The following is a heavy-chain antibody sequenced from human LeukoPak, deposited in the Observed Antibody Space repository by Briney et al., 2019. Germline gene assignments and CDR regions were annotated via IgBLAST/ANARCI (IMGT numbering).Heavy chain of an antibody. CDR1: GGSISSSAYY. D-gene: IGHD3-10*01. CDR3: ARVLYYGSGSYTD. J-gene: IGHJ4*02. Sequence: PSETLSLTCSVSGGSISSSAYYWGWIRQPPGKGLEWIATINYSGTTHYNPSLKSRVTISVDTSKNQFSLKLSSVTAADTAVYYCARVLYYGSGSYTDWGQGPLVTVSS. V-gene: IGHV4-39*07. CDR2: INYSGTT.